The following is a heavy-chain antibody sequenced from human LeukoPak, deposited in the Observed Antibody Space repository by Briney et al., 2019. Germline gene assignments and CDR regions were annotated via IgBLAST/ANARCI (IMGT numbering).Heavy chain of an antibody. CDR2: IYTSGTI. V-gene: IGHV4-4*07. Sequence: PPETLSLTCTVSGGSISSYFWTWIRQPAGRGLEWIGRIYTSGTINYNPSLKSRVTISVDKSKNQFYLKLSSVTAADTAVYYCATVSRADAFDIWGQGTMVTVSS. CDR3: ATVSRADAFDI. J-gene: IGHJ3*02. CDR1: GGSISSYF. D-gene: IGHD3-16*02.